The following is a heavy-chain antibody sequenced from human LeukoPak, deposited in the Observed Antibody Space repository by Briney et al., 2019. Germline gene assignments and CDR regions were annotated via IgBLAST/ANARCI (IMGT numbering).Heavy chain of an antibody. D-gene: IGHD6-19*01. CDR2: INPNSGGT. Sequence: ASVKVSCKASGYTFTSYGISWVRQAPGQGLEWMGWINPNSGGTNYAQKFQGRVTMTRDTSISTAYMELSRLRSDDTAVYYCARDLKAYSSGWYYFDYWGQGTLVTVSS. J-gene: IGHJ4*02. V-gene: IGHV1-2*02. CDR3: ARDLKAYSSGWYYFDY. CDR1: GYTFTSYG.